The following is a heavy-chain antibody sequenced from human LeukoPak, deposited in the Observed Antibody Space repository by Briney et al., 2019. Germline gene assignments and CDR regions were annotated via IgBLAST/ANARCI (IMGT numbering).Heavy chain of an antibody. CDR1: GVTNS. D-gene: IGHD1-1*01. CDR2: MRAGGGGT. J-gene: IGHJ6*03. CDR3: AAWDTNFNYMDV. V-gene: IGHV3-23*01. Sequence: GGCLSPFCGMCGVTNSMCWVRQAPGKGLGWVSSMRAGGGGTHYTGRVTVRFTNSRDNSKKIIYLQMSDLRADDTATYFCAAWDTNFNYMDVLGKGAPVTVSS.